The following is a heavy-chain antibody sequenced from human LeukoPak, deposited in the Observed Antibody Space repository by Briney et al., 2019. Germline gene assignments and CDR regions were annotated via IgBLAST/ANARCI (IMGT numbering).Heavy chain of an antibody. J-gene: IGHJ4*02. V-gene: IGHV3-48*03. CDR2: INSSANTI. Sequence: GGSLRLSCGASGFTFSNYEMNWVRQAPGKGLEWISYINSSANTIYYRDSVKGRFTISRDNARNSLYLQMNSLRAEDTAVYYCVREAFDYIWGTYRLFEFWGQGTLVTASS. CDR3: VREAFDYIWGTYRLFEF. CDR1: GFTFSNYE. D-gene: IGHD3-16*02.